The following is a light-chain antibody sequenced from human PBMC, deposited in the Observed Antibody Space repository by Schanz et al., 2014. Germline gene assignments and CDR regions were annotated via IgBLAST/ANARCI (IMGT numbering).Light chain of an antibody. CDR3: QKYHSSLWT. CDR2: GAS. CDR1: QAISVH. J-gene: IGKJ1*01. V-gene: IGKV1-27*01. Sequence: DIQMTQSPSSLSASVGDRVTLTCRASQAISVHLAWYQQKPRKPPKLLIYGASTLQSGVSSRFSGGGSGTDFTLTISSLQPEDVGTYYCQKYHSSLWTFGPGTKV.